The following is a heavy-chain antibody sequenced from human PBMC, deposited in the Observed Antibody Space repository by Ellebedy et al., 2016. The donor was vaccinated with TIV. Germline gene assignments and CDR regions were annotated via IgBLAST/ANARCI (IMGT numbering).Heavy chain of an antibody. CDR2: ISTYNGNA. CDR1: GYSFTSYA. CDR3: ARRGYGDV. V-gene: IGHV1-18*01. D-gene: IGHD4/OR15-4a*01. Sequence: AASVKVSCKASGYSFTSYAMNWVRQAPGQGLEWMGWISTYNGNAIYGQKLQGRVTMTTDRSTSTAYMELRSLRSDDTAIYYCARRGYGDVWGQGTLVTVSS. J-gene: IGHJ4*02.